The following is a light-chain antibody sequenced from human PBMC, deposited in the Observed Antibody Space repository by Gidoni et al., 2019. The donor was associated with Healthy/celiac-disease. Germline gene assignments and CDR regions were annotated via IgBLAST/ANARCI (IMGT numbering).Light chain of an antibody. CDR3: QQYGSSPKT. CDR1: QSVSSSY. CDR2: GAS. J-gene: IGKJ1*01. V-gene: IGKV3-20*01. Sequence: VLTQSPGTLSLSPGERATLSCRASQSVSSSYLAWYQQKPGQAPRLLIYGASSRATGIPDRFSGSGSGTDFTLTISRLEPEDFAVYYCQQYGSSPKTFGQGTKVEIK.